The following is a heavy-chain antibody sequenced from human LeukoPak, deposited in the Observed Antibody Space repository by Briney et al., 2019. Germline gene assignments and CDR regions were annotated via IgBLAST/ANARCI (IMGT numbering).Heavy chain of an antibody. CDR1: GFTVSSNY. J-gene: IGHJ5*02. V-gene: IGHV3-74*01. CDR2: INGDGSST. CDR3: ARPDLNTMSYGFDP. D-gene: IGHD1-26*01. Sequence: PGGSLRLSCAASGFTVSSNYMSWVRQAPGKGLVWVSRINGDGSSTNYADSVKGRFTISRDNTKNTLYLQMNSLRAEDTAVYYCARPDLNTMSYGFDPWGQGTLVTVSS.